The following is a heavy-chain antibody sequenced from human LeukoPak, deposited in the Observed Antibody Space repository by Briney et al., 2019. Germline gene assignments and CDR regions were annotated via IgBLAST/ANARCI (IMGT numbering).Heavy chain of an antibody. CDR2: INPNSGGT. J-gene: IGHJ4*02. CDR1: GYTFTGYY. V-gene: IGHV1-2*02. Sequence: GASVKVSCKASGYTFTGYYMHWVRQAPGQGLEWMGWINPNSGGTNYAQKFQGRVTMTRDTSISTAYMELSRLRSDDTAVYYCARTTSVEMATGVDYWGQGTLVTVSS. CDR3: ARTTSVEMATGVDY. D-gene: IGHD5-24*01.